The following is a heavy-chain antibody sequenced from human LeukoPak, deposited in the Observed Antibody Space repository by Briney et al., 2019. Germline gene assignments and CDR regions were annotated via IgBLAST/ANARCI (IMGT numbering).Heavy chain of an antibody. D-gene: IGHD3-10*01. Sequence: SETLSLTCAVYGGSFSSYYWSWIRQPPGKGLEWIGEINHSGSTNYNPSLKSRVTISVDTSKNQFSLKLSSVTAADTAVYYCASYYALDAFDIWGQGTMVTVSS. J-gene: IGHJ3*02. CDR3: ASYYALDAFDI. CDR2: INHSGST. CDR1: GGSFSSYY. V-gene: IGHV4-34*01.